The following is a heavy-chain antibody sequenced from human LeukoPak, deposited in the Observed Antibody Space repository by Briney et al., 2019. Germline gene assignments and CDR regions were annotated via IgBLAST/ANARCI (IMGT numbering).Heavy chain of an antibody. CDR2: IYTSGST. Sequence: SETLSLTCTVSGGSISSYYWSWIRQPPGKGLEWIGRIYTSGSTNYNPSLKSRVTMSVDTSKNQFSLKLSSVTAADTAVYYCARDTLNYYGSGSYYNDYFDYWGQGTLVTVSS. CDR1: GGSISSYY. J-gene: IGHJ4*02. D-gene: IGHD3-10*01. V-gene: IGHV4-4*07. CDR3: ARDTLNYYGSGSYYNDYFDY.